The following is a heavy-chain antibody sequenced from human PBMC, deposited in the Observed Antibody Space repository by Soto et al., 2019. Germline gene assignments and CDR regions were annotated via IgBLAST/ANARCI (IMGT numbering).Heavy chain of an antibody. Sequence: SETLSLTCTVSGGSISSYYWSWIRQPPGKGLEWIGYIYYSGSTNYNPSLKSRVTISVDTSKNQFSLKLSSVTAADTAVYYCAGSPFGGVIGLFDYWGQGTLVTVSS. V-gene: IGHV4-59*01. CDR2: IYYSGST. CDR3: AGSPFGGVIGLFDY. CDR1: GGSISSYY. D-gene: IGHD3-16*02. J-gene: IGHJ4*02.